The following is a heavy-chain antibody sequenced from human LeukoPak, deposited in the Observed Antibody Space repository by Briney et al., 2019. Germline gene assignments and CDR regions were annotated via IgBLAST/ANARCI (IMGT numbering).Heavy chain of an antibody. V-gene: IGHV3-21*01. J-gene: IGHJ4*02. D-gene: IGHD3-22*01. CDR3: ARDKSAYDSSGYV. CDR2: ISSSGNYI. CDR1: GFTFSSYN. Sequence: GESLRLSCAASGFTFSSYNLNWVRQAPGKGLEWVSSISSSGNYIYYADSVKGRFTISRDNAENSLYLQMNSLRAEDTAVYYCARDKSAYDSSGYVWGQGTLVTVSS.